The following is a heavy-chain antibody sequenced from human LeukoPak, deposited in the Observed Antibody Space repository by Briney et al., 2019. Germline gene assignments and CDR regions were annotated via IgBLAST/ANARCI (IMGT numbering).Heavy chain of an antibody. J-gene: IGHJ4*02. CDR1: GYSISSGYY. Sequence: ETLSLTCTVSGYSISSGYYWGWIRQPPGKGLEWVSVIYSGGSTYYADSVKGRFTISRDNSKNTLYLQMNSLRAEDTAVYYCARERTGYSSSWYLDYWGQGTLVTVSS. CDR2: IYSGGST. V-gene: IGHV3-53*01. D-gene: IGHD6-13*01. CDR3: ARERTGYSSSWYLDY.